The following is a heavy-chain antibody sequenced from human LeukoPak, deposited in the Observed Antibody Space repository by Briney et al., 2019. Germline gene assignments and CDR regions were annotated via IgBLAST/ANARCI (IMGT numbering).Heavy chain of an antibody. J-gene: IGHJ6*03. CDR3: AKASGYSDNYYYYMDV. V-gene: IGHV3-7*01. CDR2: IKQDGTEK. CDR1: GLTFSIHW. D-gene: IGHD2-15*01. Sequence: GGSLRLSCAASGLTFSIHWMNWVRQAPGKGLECVANIKQDGTEKYYADSVKGRFTISRDNSKKTLYLQMNSLRAEDTAVYYCAKASGYSDNYYYYMDVWGKGTTVTISS.